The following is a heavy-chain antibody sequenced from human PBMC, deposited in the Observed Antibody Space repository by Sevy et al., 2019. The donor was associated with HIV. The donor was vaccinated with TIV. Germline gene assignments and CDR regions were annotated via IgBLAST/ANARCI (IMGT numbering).Heavy chain of an antibody. D-gene: IGHD6-19*01. CDR1: GFTFCRYS. CDR2: IGSTGPAI. Sequence: GGSLRLSCIASGFTFCRYSMNWVRQAPGKGLEWVSNIGSTGPAIYYADSVKGRFTISRDNAKNSLYLQMNSLREEDTAVYYCARPGSGWFESDSWGQGTLVTVSS. J-gene: IGHJ5*02. V-gene: IGHV3-48*02. CDR3: ARPGSGWFESDS.